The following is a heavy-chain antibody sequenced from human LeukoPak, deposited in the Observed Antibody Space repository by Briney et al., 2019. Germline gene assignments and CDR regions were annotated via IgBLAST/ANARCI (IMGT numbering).Heavy chain of an antibody. J-gene: IGHJ6*02. V-gene: IGHV1-8*01. D-gene: IGHD2/OR15-2a*01. Sequence: ASVKVSCKASGYTFTSYDINWVRQAPGQGLEWMGWMNPNSGNTGYAQKFQGRVTMTRNTSISTAYMELSSLRSEDTAVYYCARGLNIAEYVVYYGMDVWGQGTTVTVSS. CDR2: MNPNSGNT. CDR3: ARGLNIAEYVVYYGMDV. CDR1: GYTFTSYD.